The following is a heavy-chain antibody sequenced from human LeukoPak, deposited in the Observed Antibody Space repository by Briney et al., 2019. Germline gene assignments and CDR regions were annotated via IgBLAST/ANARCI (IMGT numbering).Heavy chain of an antibody. CDR1: GYSFSGSY. Sequence: GASVKVSCKASGYSFSGSYLHWVRQAPGQKLEWMGWINPNNGVTKYAQKFQDRVTMTRDTAISTAYMELRRLRSDDTAVFYCARLVSGPDYWGQGTLVTVSS. CDR2: INPNNGVT. D-gene: IGHD3-16*02. CDR3: ARLVSGPDY. J-gene: IGHJ4*02. V-gene: IGHV1-2*02.